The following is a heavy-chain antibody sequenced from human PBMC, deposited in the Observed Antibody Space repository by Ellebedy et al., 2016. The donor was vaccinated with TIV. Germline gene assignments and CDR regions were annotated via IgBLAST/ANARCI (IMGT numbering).Heavy chain of an antibody. CDR3: ARDHRPNYDFWSGYYGGFGY. J-gene: IGHJ4*02. D-gene: IGHD3-3*01. CDR2: IWYDGSNK. CDR1: GFTFSSYG. Sequence: GGSLRLSXAASGFTFSSYGMHWVRQAPGKGLEWVAVIWYDGSNKYYADSVKGRFTISRDNSKNTLYLQMSSLRAEDTAVYYCARDHRPNYDFWSGYYGGFGYWGQGTLVTVSS. V-gene: IGHV3-33*01.